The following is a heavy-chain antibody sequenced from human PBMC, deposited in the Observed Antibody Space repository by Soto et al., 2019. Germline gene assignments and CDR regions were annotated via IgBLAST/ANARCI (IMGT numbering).Heavy chain of an antibody. CDR3: ARPTSWFAEIL. J-gene: IGHJ4*02. CDR2: IHNSGST. D-gene: IGHD3-10*01. V-gene: IGHV4-59*08. Sequence: SLTMCDTCTVAEAYITNYYWSWFRKPPEKGLERISYIHNSGSTNYSPSIESRVTISVDTSKNQFSLKMRSVTAADTAVDYCARPTSWFAEILWGKGTLVTVSS. CDR1: EAYITNYY.